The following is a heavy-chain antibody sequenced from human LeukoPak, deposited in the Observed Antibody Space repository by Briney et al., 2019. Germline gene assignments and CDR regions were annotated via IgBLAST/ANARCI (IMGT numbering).Heavy chain of an antibody. CDR3: ATTTIVGATHDAFDI. Sequence: ASVKVSCKVSGYTLTELSMHWVRQAPGKGLEWIGGFDPEDGETIYAQKFQGRVTMTEDTSTDTAYMELSSLRSEDTAVYYCATTTIVGATHDAFDIWGQGTMVTVSS. CDR1: GYTLTELS. D-gene: IGHD1-26*01. V-gene: IGHV1-24*01. J-gene: IGHJ3*02. CDR2: FDPEDGET.